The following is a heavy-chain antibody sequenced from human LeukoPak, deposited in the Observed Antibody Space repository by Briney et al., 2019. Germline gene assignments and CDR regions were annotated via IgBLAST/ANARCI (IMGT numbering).Heavy chain of an antibody. V-gene: IGHV1-46*01. CDR3: ARAPRACSGGSCYSGGNWFDP. CDR1: GYTFTSYY. J-gene: IGHJ5*02. D-gene: IGHD2-15*01. CDR2: ISPSGGST. Sequence: ASVKVSCKASGYTFTSYYMHWVRQAPGQGLEWMGIISPSGGSTSYAQKFQGRVTMTRDTSTSTVYMELSSLRSEDTAVYYCARAPRACSGGSCYSGGNWFDPWGQGTLVTVSS.